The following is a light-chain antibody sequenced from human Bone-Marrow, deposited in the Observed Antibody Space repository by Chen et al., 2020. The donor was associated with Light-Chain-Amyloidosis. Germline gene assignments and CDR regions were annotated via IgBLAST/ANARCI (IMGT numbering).Light chain of an antibody. J-gene: IGLJ2*01. V-gene: IGLV3-27*01. CDR3: YSARDRNVF. CDR1: VLSKQY. CDR2: KET. Sequence: SYDLTHPSSASVSPGQRARITCSGDVLSKQYVRWIQQKPGQAPLSIILKETERPSGISKRFSGSTSGSTVALTIDGAQVDDEADYYCYSARDRNVFFGGGTKLAVL.